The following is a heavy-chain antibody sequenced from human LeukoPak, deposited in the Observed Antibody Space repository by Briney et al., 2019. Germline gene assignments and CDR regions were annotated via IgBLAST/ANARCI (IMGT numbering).Heavy chain of an antibody. CDR2: INSDGSRT. CDR3: ARVGTRMVTIVAPYYMDV. J-gene: IGHJ6*03. CDR1: GFTFSSYW. Sequence: GGSLRLSCAASGFTFSSYWMHWVRQAPGKGLVWVSSINSDGSRTSYVDSVKGRYTISRDNAKNSLYLQMNSLRAEDTAVYYCARVGTRMVTIVAPYYMDVWGKGTTVTVSS. D-gene: IGHD5-24*01. V-gene: IGHV3-74*01.